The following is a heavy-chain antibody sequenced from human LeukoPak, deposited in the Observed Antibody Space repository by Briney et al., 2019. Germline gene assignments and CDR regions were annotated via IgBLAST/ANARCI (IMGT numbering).Heavy chain of an antibody. V-gene: IGHV4-34*01. D-gene: IGHD3-22*01. J-gene: IGHJ4*02. CDR2: INHSGST. CDR1: GGSISSYY. CDR3: ARRGSYYDSSDTSFDY. Sequence: SETLSLTCTVSGGSISSYYWSWIRQPPGKGLEWIGEINHSGSTNYNPSLKSRVTISVDTSKNQFSLKLSSVTAADTALYYCARRGSYYDSSDTSFDYWGQGTLVTVSS.